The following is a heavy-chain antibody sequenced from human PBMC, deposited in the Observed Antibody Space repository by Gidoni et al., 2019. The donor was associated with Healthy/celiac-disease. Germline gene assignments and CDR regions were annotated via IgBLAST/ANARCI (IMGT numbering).Heavy chain of an antibody. Sequence: EVQLLESGGGLVQPGGSLRLSCSASGFTFRSYAMSWVRQAPGKGLEWVSAISGSGGSTYYADSVKGRFTISRDNSKNTLYLQMNSLRAEDTAVYYCAKGTGYSYGYEGFDYWGQGTLVTVSS. D-gene: IGHD5-18*01. CDR1: GFTFRSYA. CDR3: AKGTGYSYGYEGFDY. CDR2: ISGSGGST. V-gene: IGHV3-23*01. J-gene: IGHJ4*02.